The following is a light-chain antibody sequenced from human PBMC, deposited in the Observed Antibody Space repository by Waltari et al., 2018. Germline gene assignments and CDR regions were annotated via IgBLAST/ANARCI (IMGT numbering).Light chain of an antibody. CDR1: RDISNY. CDR2: AAS. Sequence: DIQLTQSPSFLSASVGDRVTFTCRASRDISNYLAWYQQKSGKAPKLLIFAASTLHSGVPSRFSGSGSGTEFTLTISSRQPEDLATYYCQQPPGTFGGGTKVEIK. J-gene: IGKJ4*01. CDR3: QQPPGT. V-gene: IGKV1-9*01.